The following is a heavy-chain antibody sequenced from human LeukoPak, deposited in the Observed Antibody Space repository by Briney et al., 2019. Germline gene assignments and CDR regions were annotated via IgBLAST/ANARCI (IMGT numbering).Heavy chain of an antibody. CDR2: IRSSGDDT. CDR1: GFTFSKYA. CDR3: RVLTGSWDWFDP. D-gene: IGHD2-8*02. V-gene: IGHV3-23*01. Sequence: GGSLRLSCAASGFTFSKYAMSWVRQAPGKGLEWVSTIRSSGDDTYYADSVKGRFTISRDNSKNTLYLQMNSLRAEDTAVYCARVLTGSWDWFDPWGQGTLVTVSS. J-gene: IGHJ5*02.